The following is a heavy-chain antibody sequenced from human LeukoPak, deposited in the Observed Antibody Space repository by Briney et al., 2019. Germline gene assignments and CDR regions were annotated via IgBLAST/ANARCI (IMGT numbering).Heavy chain of an antibody. D-gene: IGHD3-22*01. Sequence: GGSLRLSCAASGFTFSSYSVNWVRQAPGKGLEWVSSISSSSSYIYYADSVKGRFTISRDNAKNSLYLQMNSLRAEDTAVYYCARGVPYYYDSSGYSRFDYWGQGTLVTVSS. CDR2: ISSSSSYI. CDR1: GFTFSSYS. CDR3: ARGVPYYYDSSGYSRFDY. V-gene: IGHV3-21*01. J-gene: IGHJ4*02.